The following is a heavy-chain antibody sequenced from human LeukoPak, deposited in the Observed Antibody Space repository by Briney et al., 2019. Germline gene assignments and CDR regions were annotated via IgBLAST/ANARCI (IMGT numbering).Heavy chain of an antibody. CDR2: IYYSGST. V-gene: IGHV4-39*01. Sequence: MASETLSFTCTVSGGSISSSSYYWGWIRQPPGKGLEWIGSIYYSGSTYYNPSLKSRVTISVDTSKNQFSLKLSSVTAADTAVYYCARRIRRGVTKSPYYFDYWGQGTLVTVSS. CDR3: ARRIRRGVTKSPYYFDY. J-gene: IGHJ4*02. CDR1: GGSISSSSYY. D-gene: IGHD3-10*01.